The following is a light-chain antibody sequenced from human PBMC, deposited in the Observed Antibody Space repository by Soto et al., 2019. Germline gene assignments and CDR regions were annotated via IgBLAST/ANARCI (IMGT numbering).Light chain of an antibody. J-gene: IGKJ1*01. CDR1: QGISNY. CDR3: RKYNSAR. V-gene: IGKV1-27*01. CDR2: AAS. Sequence: DIQMTQSPSSLSASVGDRVTITCRASQGISNYLAWYQQKPGKVPKLLIYAASTLQSGVPSRFSGRGSGTDFTPTIISLQPEDVATYYCRKYNSARLGQGTKVEIK.